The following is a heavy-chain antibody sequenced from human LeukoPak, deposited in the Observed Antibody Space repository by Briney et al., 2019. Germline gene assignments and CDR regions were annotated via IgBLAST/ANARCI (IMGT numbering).Heavy chain of an antibody. CDR2: ISSSGSTI. D-gene: IGHD3-3*01. V-gene: IGHV3-11*04. CDR3: ARDTGSSYYDFWSGHRNWFDP. CDR1: GFTFSDYY. Sequence: PGGSLRLSCAASGFTFSDYYMSWIRQAPGKGLEWVSYISSSGSTIYYADSVKGRFTISRDNAKNSLYLQMNSLRAEDTAVYYCARDTGSSYYDFWSGHRNWFDPWGQGTLVTVSS. J-gene: IGHJ5*02.